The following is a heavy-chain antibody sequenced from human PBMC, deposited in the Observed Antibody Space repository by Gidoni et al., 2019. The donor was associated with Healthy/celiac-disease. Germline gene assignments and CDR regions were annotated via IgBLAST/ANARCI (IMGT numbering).Heavy chain of an antibody. CDR3: ARAIQQFDY. V-gene: IGHV1-46*01. Sequence: AQKFQGRVTMTRDTSTSTVYMELSSLRSEDTAVYYCARAIQQFDYWGQGTLVTVSS. J-gene: IGHJ4*02. D-gene: IGHD5-18*01.